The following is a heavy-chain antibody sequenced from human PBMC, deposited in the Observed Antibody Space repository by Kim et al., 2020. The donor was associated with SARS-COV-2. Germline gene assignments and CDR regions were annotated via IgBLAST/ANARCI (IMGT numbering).Heavy chain of an antibody. CDR3: SKSSGEALGYSYGFY. CDR2: ISGSGDST. Sequence: GGSLRLSCAASGFTFSSYAMCWVRQAPGKGLEWVSDISGSGDSTYYVDSVKGRFTISRDNSKNTLYLQMNSLRAEDTAVYYCSKSSGEALGYSYGFYWGLGTLVTVSS. J-gene: IGHJ4*02. V-gene: IGHV3-23*01. CDR1: GFTFSSYA. D-gene: IGHD5-18*01.